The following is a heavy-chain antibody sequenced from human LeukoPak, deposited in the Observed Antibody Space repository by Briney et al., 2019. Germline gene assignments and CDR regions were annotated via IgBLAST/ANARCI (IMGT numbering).Heavy chain of an antibody. CDR3: ATHVDVNYYYYYYMDV. V-gene: IGHV4-39*01. D-gene: IGHD3-9*01. CDR1: GGSISSSSYY. CDR2: IYYSGST. J-gene: IGHJ6*03. Sequence: SETLSLTCTVSGGSISSSSYYWGWIRQPPGKGLEWFGSIYYSGSTYYNPSLKSRVTIYVDTSKNQFSLKLSSVTAADTAVYYCATHVDVNYYYYYYMDVWGKGTTVTISS.